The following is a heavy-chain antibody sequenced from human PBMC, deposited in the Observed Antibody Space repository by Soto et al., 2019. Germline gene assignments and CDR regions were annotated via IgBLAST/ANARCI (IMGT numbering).Heavy chain of an antibody. CDR1: GYTFTSYG. CDR2: ISAYNGNT. D-gene: IGHD2-2*01. Sequence: QVQLVQSGAEVKKPGASVKVSCKASGYTFTSYGISWVRQAPGQGLEWMGWISAYNGNTNYAQKLQGRVTMTTDTSTRTAYMELRSLRSDDTAVYYCARDVVVVPAAIQPDYWGQGTLVTVSS. J-gene: IGHJ4*02. V-gene: IGHV1-18*04. CDR3: ARDVVVVPAAIQPDY.